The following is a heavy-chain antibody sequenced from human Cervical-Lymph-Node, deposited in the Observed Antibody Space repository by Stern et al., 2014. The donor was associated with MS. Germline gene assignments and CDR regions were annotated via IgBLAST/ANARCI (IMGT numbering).Heavy chain of an antibody. Sequence: VQLEESGGGLVKPGGSLRLSCVASGLTFSDYYMTWIRQAPGKGLEWLSYISSGSSYTNYADSVKGRFTISRDNAKNSLYLQMNSLRADDTAVYYCASHHYYDSSAGLDYWGQGTLVTVSS. D-gene: IGHD3-22*01. J-gene: IGHJ4*02. CDR3: ASHHYYDSSAGLDY. V-gene: IGHV3-11*06. CDR1: GLTFSDYY. CDR2: ISSGSSYT.